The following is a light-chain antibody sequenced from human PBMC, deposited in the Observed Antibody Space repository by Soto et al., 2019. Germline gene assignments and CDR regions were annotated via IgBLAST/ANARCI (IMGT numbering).Light chain of an antibody. CDR2: DTS. J-gene: IGKJ5*01. CDR1: QTLSNSF. Sequence: EIVLTQSPGTLSLSPGERATLSCRASQTLSNSFIAWYQHKPGQAPRLLIYDTSSRATGVPDRYSASGSGTDFTLTISRLEPEDFAVFFCQQYGTSEIIFGQGTRLEI. CDR3: QQYGTSEII. V-gene: IGKV3-20*01.